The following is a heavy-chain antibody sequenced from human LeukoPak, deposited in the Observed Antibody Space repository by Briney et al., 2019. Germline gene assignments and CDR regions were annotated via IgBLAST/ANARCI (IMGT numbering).Heavy chain of an antibody. Sequence: GGSLRLSCAASGFTFSDYFMSWIRQAPGKGLEWVSYISSSGSTIYYADSVKGRFTISRDNAKNSLYLQMNSLRAEDTAVYYCARDPYSGTYGDTYYYYMDVWGKGTTVTISS. CDR1: GFTFSDYF. V-gene: IGHV3-11*04. CDR2: ISSSGSTI. D-gene: IGHD1-26*01. CDR3: ARDPYSGTYGDTYYYYMDV. J-gene: IGHJ6*03.